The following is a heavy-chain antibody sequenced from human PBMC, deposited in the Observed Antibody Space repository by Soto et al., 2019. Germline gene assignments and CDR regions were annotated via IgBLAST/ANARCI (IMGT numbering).Heavy chain of an antibody. D-gene: IGHD1-26*01. V-gene: IGHV3-66*01. J-gene: IGHJ2*01. Sequence: EVQLVESGGGLVQPGGSLRLSCAASGFTVSSNYMSWVRQAPGKGLEWVSVIYSGGSTYYADSVKGRFTISRDNSKNTLYLPMNSLRAEDTAVYYCAREEGHYPPPWYFDLWGRGTLVTVSS. CDR3: AREEGHYPPPWYFDL. CDR1: GFTVSSNY. CDR2: IYSGGST.